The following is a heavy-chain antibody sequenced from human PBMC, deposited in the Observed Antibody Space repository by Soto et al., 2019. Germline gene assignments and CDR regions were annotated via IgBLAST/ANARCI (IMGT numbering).Heavy chain of an antibody. J-gene: IGHJ6*02. D-gene: IGHD3-9*01. CDR2: IYHSGST. V-gene: IGHV4-30-2*01. CDR1: GGSISSGGYS. Sequence: PSETLSLTCAVSGGSISSGGYSWSWIRQPPGKGLEWIGYIYHSGSTYYNPSLKSRVTISVDRSKNQFSLKLSSVTAADTAVYYCARARYDTLTGPDYYGMDVWGQGTTVTVSS. CDR3: ARARYDTLTGPDYYGMDV.